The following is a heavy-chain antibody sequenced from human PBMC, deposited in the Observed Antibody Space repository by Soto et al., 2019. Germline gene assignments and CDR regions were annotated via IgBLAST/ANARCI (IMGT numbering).Heavy chain of an antibody. V-gene: IGHV3-30*18. J-gene: IGHJ4*02. CDR3: AKGGDYSSGWFFDY. CDR1: GFTFSSYG. CDR2: ISYDGSNK. D-gene: IGHD6-19*01. Sequence: GGSLRLSCAASGFTFSSYGMHWVRQAPGKGLEWVAVISYDGSNKYYADSVKGRFTTSRDNSKNTLYLQMNSLRAEDTAVYYCAKGGDYSSGWFFDYWGQGTLVTVSS.